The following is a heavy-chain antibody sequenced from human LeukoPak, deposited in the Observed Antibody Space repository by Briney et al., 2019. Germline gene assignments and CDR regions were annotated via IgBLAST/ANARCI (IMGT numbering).Heavy chain of an antibody. CDR1: GFTFSTYS. CDR3: AREDNYYGSGTPFDY. V-gene: IGHV3-21*01. CDR2: ISSTSSYI. D-gene: IGHD3-10*01. J-gene: IGHJ4*02. Sequence: GGSLRLSCAASGFTFSTYSMNWVRQAPGRRLEWVSSISSTSSYIYYADSVKGRFTISRDNAKNSLYLQMNSLRAEDTAVYYCAREDNYYGSGTPFDYWGQGTLVTVSS.